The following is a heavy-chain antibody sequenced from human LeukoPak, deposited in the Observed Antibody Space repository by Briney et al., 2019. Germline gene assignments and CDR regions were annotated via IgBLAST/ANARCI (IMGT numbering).Heavy chain of an antibody. Sequence: GESLKISCKGSGYSFTNYWIGWVRQLPGKGLEWMGIIYPGDSDTRYGPSFQGQVTISADTSISTAYLQWSSLKASDTAMYYCARVDYYGSGRHPFDPWGQGTLVTVSS. CDR1: GYSFTNYW. CDR2: IYPGDSDT. V-gene: IGHV5-51*01. D-gene: IGHD3-10*01. J-gene: IGHJ5*02. CDR3: ARVDYYGSGRHPFDP.